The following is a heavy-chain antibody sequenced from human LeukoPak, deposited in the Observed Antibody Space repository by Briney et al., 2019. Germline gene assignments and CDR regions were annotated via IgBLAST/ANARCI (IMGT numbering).Heavy chain of an antibody. Sequence: SETLSLTCTVSAGSISSIIYYWGWIRQHTGKGLEWIGSIYYSGSTYYNPSLKSRVTISVDTSNIQFALRLGSVTATDTAVYYCARQAVDTWFDRWGQGILVTVAS. D-gene: IGHD3-9*01. V-gene: IGHV4-39*01. CDR3: ARQAVDTWFDR. J-gene: IGHJ5*02. CDR2: IYYSGST. CDR1: AGSISSIIYY.